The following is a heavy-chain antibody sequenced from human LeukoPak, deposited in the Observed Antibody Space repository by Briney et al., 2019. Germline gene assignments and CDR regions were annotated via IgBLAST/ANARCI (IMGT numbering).Heavy chain of an antibody. J-gene: IGHJ3*02. V-gene: IGHV1-69*01. Sequence: ASVKVSCKASGGTFSSYAISWVRQAPGQGLEWMGGIIPIFGTANYAQKFQGRVTITAGESTSTAYMELSSLRSEDTAVYYCANGSGWYNGAFDIWGQGTMVTVSS. CDR1: GGTFSSYA. CDR2: IIPIFGTA. CDR3: ANGSGWYNGAFDI. D-gene: IGHD6-19*01.